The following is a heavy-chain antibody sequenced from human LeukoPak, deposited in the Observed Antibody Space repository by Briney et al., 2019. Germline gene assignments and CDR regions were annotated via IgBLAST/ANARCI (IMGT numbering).Heavy chain of an antibody. D-gene: IGHD3-9*01. CDR3: ARNSNAYFDYLRPYYMDV. J-gene: IGHJ6*03. V-gene: IGHV1-46*01. Sequence: GASVKVSCKASGYTFTGYYMHWVRQAPGQGLEWMGWINPSGGSTSYAQKFQGRVTMTRDMSTSTVYMELSSLRSEDTAVYYCARNSNAYFDYLRPYYMDVWGKGTTVTVSS. CDR2: INPSGGST. CDR1: GYTFTGYY.